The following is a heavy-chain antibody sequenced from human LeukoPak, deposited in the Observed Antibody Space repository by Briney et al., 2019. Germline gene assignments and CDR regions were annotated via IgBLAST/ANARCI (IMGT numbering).Heavy chain of an antibody. Sequence: ASVKVSCKASGYTFTGYYMHWVRQAPGQGLEWMGRINPNSGGTNYAQKFQGRVTMTRDTSISTAYMELSRLRSDDTAVYYCARDGFQYDRSVYFDYWGQGTLVTVSS. D-gene: IGHD1-1*01. CDR2: INPNSGGT. CDR1: GYTFTGYY. CDR3: ARDGFQYDRSVYFDY. J-gene: IGHJ4*02. V-gene: IGHV1-2*06.